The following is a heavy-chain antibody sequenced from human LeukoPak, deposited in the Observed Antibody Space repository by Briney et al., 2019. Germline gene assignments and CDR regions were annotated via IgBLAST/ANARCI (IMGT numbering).Heavy chain of an antibody. V-gene: IGHV3-73*01. J-gene: IGHJ4*02. CDR2: IRTRTNRYAT. Sequence: PGGSLRLSCAASGFTFSSYSMNWVRQASGKGLEWVGRIRTRTNRYATAYAAAVKGRFTVSRDDSKNTAYLQMNSLKTEDTAVYYCTRLDYGSDYWGQGTQVIVSS. CDR1: GFTFSSYS. D-gene: IGHD3-10*01. CDR3: TRLDYGSDY.